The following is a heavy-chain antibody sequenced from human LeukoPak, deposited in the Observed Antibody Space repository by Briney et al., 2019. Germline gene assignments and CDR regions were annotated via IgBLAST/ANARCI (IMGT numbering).Heavy chain of an antibody. Sequence: SVKVSCKASGYTFTGYYMHWVRQAPGQGLEWMGGIIPIFGTANYAQKFQGRVTITADESTSTAYMELSSLRSEDTAVYYCARDRARDAFDIWGQGTMVTVSS. CDR1: GYTFTGYY. CDR3: ARDRARDAFDI. CDR2: IIPIFGTA. V-gene: IGHV1-69*13. J-gene: IGHJ3*02.